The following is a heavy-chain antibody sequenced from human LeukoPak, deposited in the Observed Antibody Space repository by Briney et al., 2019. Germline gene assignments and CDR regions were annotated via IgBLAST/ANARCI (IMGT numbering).Heavy chain of an antibody. CDR1: GFTFSTYT. J-gene: IGHJ4*02. V-gene: IGHV3-53*01. CDR3: ARGGDYSDYYFDY. CDR2: IYSGGSI. D-gene: IGHD4-11*01. Sequence: GGSLRLSCAASGFTFSTYTMTWVRQAPGKGLEWVSLIYSGGSIYYADSVKGRFTISRDNSKNTLYLQMNGLRAEDTAVYYCARGGDYSDYYFDYWGQGTLVTVSS.